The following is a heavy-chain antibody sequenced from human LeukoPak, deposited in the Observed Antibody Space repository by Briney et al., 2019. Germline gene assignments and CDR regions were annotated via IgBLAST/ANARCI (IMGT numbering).Heavy chain of an antibody. CDR2: ISGSGGST. Sequence: GGSLRLSCAASGLTFSSYAMSWVRQAPGKGLEWVSAISGSGGSTYYADSVKGRFTISRDNSKNTLYLQMNSLRAEDTAVYYCAKDYDYGGNHYYYYGMDVWGQGTTVTVSS. V-gene: IGHV3-23*01. CDR1: GLTFSSYA. D-gene: IGHD4-23*01. CDR3: AKDYDYGGNHYYYYGMDV. J-gene: IGHJ6*02.